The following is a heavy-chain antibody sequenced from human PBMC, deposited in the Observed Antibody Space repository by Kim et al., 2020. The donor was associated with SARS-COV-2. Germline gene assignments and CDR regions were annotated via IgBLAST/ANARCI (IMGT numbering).Heavy chain of an antibody. CDR3: AREDRSGKDNFDY. CDR1: GGTFSRYT. V-gene: IGHV1-69*04. CDR2: SIPMVDVE. D-gene: IGHD3-22*01. J-gene: IGHJ4*02. Sequence: SVQVSCKASGGTFSRYTISWVRQAPGQGLEWMGRSIPMVDVENYAQKFQCRVKITADETTSTDYMAVSSLRSEDTAVYYWAREDRSGKDNFDYWGQGSLGTVS.